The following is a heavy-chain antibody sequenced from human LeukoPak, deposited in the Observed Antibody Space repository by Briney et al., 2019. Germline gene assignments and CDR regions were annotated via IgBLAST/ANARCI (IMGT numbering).Heavy chain of an antibody. CDR1: GYSISSGYY. D-gene: IGHD1-26*01. CDR2: IYSSGNT. Sequence: SATLSLTCTVSGYSISSGYYWGWIRPPPGKRLEWVGSIYSSGNTYYNPTLKSRVTISVDTSKNQFYLKLSSVTAADTAVYYCASTGSYSTDPFHYWGQGTLVTVSS. CDR3: ASTGSYSTDPFHY. V-gene: IGHV4-38-2*02. J-gene: IGHJ4*02.